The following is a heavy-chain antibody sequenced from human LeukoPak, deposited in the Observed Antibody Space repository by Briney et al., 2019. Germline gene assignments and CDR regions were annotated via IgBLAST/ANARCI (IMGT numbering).Heavy chain of an antibody. V-gene: IGHV3-33*06. CDR1: GFTFSSYG. CDR3: AKDDGSGSYYNVRFDY. CDR2: IWYDGSNK. J-gene: IGHJ4*02. D-gene: IGHD3-10*01. Sequence: PGRSLRLSCAASGFTFSSYGMHWVRQAPGKGLEWVAVIWYDGSNKYYADSVKGRFTISRDNSKNTLYLQMNSLRAEDTAVYYCAKDDGSGSYYNVRFDYWGQGTLVTVSS.